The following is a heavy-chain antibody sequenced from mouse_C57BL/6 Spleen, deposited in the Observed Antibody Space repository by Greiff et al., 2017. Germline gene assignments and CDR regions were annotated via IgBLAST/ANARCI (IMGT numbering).Heavy chain of an antibody. D-gene: IGHD2-3*01. Sequence: QVQLQQSGAELVKPGASVKISCTASGYAFSSSWMNWVKQRPGKGLEWIGQIYPGAGATYYTGTFKGKATLSADKSSSTAYMQLSSLTSEDSAVDVCASQGDGYSLDDGGQGTTLTVSS. J-gene: IGHJ2*01. CDR2: IYPGAGAT. CDR3: ASQGDGYSLDD. V-gene: IGHV1-80*01. CDR1: GYAFSSSW.